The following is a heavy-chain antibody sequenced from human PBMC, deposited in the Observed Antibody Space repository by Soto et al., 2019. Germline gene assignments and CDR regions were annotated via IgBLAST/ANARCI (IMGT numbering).Heavy chain of an antibody. Sequence: PVESLKISCIGSGFSFTTYWIGWVRQIPGKGLEWMGIIYPGESNVRYSPSFQGQVTISDDKSTRTVYLQWSSLEASDSAIYYCARAPNNVNWFPEAFDVWGQGTKVTVSS. V-gene: IGHV5-51*01. J-gene: IGHJ3*01. CDR1: GFSFTTYW. CDR2: IYPGESNV. D-gene: IGHD1-20*01. CDR3: ARAPNNVNWFPEAFDV.